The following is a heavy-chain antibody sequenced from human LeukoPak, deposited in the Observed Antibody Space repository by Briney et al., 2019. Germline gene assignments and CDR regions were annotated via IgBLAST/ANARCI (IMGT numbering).Heavy chain of an antibody. CDR2: IYYSGDT. Sequence: SETLSLTCSVSGASISTSGHYRSWIRQHPGKGLDWIVYIYYSGDTHYNASLRSRVSISVDTSQSQFSLKLSSVTAADTAVYYCARVLNYYDNSGYFYFFDYWGQGTPVTVSS. J-gene: IGHJ4*02. CDR3: ARVLNYYDNSGYFYFFDY. D-gene: IGHD3-22*01. CDR1: GASISTSGHY. V-gene: IGHV4-31*03.